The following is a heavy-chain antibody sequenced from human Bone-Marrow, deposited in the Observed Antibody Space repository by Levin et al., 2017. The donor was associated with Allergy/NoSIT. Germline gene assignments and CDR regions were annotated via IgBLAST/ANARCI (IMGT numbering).Heavy chain of an antibody. CDR2: ISDDGSKK. V-gene: IGHV3-30*18. CDR3: AKDRWSGYSYGFFDY. CDR1: GFIFSNNG. D-gene: IGHD5-18*01. J-gene: IGHJ4*02. Sequence: GGSLRLSCAASGFIFSNNGMHWVRQAPGKGLEWVSIISDDGSKKNYADSVKGRFTISRDNSKNTLYLQMNSLRAEDTAVYYCAKDRWSGYSYGFFDYWGQGTLVTVSS.